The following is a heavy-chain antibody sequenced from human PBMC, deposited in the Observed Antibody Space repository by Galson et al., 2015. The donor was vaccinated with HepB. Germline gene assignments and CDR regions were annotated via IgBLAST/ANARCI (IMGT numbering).Heavy chain of an antibody. D-gene: IGHD2-15*01. J-gene: IGHJ6*02. V-gene: IGHV1-46*03. CDR2: INPSGGST. CDR1: GYTFTSYY. CDR3: ARVDVVVVAATNYYYGMDV. Sequence: SVKVSCKASGYTFTSYYMHWVRQAPGQGLEWMGIINPSGGSTSYAQKFQGRVTMTRDTSTSTVYMELSSLRSEDTAVYYCARVDVVVVAATNYYYGMDVWGQGTTVTVSS.